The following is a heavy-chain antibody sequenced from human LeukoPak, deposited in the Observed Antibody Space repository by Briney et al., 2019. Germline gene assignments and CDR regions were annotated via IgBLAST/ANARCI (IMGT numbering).Heavy chain of an antibody. D-gene: IGHD3-22*01. Sequence: GGSLRLSCAASGFTVSSNYMSWVRQAPGKGLEWVSVIYSGGSTYYADSVKGRFTISRDNSKNTLYLQMNSLRAEDTAVYYCASWTYYYDSSGYYWGQGTLVTVSS. CDR3: ASWTYYYDSSGYY. CDR1: GFTVSSNY. J-gene: IGHJ4*02. V-gene: IGHV3-53*01. CDR2: IYSGGST.